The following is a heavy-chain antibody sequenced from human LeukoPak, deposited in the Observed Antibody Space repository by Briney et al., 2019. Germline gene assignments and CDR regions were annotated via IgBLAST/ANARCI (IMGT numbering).Heavy chain of an antibody. Sequence: GGSLRLSCVVSGFTFSSYEMNWVRQAPGKGLEWVANIKQDGSDKYYVDSVKGRFTISRDNAKNSLYLQMNSLRAEDTAVYYCARKTVVGSYFDYWGQGTPVTVSS. D-gene: IGHD4-23*01. CDR1: GFTFSSYE. CDR2: IKQDGSDK. CDR3: ARKTVVGSYFDY. J-gene: IGHJ4*02. V-gene: IGHV3-7*03.